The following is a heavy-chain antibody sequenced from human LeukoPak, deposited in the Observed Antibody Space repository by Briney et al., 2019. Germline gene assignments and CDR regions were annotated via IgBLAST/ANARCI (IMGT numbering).Heavy chain of an antibody. Sequence: GASVKVSCKASGYTFTSYGISWVRQAPGQGLEWMGGIIPIFGTANYAQKFQGRVTITADDSTSTAYMELSSLRSEDTAVYYCARAGAVPAEYNWFDPWGQGTLVTVSS. CDR1: GYTFTSYG. V-gene: IGHV1-69*13. CDR2: IIPIFGTA. D-gene: IGHD2-2*01. J-gene: IGHJ5*02. CDR3: ARAGAVPAEYNWFDP.